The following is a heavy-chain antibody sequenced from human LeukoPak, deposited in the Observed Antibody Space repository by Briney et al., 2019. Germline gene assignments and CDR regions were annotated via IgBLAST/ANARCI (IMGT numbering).Heavy chain of an antibody. CDR3: ARGSMSMARGXRFDX. D-gene: IGHD3-10*01. CDR1: GYSISSGYY. J-gene: IGHJ4*01. CDR2: IYDSEKT. V-gene: IGHV4-38-2*02. Sequence: SETLSLTCTVSGYSISSGYYWGWIRQPPGKGLEWIGSIYDSEKTYYNPSLKSRVTISVDTSKNQFSLKLSSVTAADTAVYYCARGSMSMARGXRFDXWXXXTLATVS.